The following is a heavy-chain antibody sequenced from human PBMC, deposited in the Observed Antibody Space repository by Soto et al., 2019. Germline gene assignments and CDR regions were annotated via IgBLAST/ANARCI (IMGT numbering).Heavy chain of an antibody. CDR1: GFTFSSYS. V-gene: IGHV3-21*01. Sequence: SGGGLVKPGGSLRLSCAASGFTFSSYSMNWVRQAPGKGLEWVSSISSSSSYIYYADSVKGRFTISRDNAKNSLYLQMNSLRAEDTAVYYCARGGGNYYDSSGYYPDAFDIWGQGTMVTVSS. CDR3: ARGGGNYYDSSGYYPDAFDI. CDR2: ISSSSSYI. J-gene: IGHJ3*02. D-gene: IGHD3-22*01.